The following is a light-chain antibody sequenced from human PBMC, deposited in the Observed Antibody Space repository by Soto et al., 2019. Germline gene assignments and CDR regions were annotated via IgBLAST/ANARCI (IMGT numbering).Light chain of an antibody. CDR1: NSNIGTGSD. CDR3: QSYDSSLTLV. Sequence: QSVLTRPPSFSGAPGRRVTISCTGSNSNIGTGSDVHWYQQVPGTAPKLLIYGNSNRPSGVPDRFSASKSGSSASLAITGLQAEDEADYYCQSYDSSLTLVFGGGTKLTVL. J-gene: IGLJ3*02. V-gene: IGLV1-40*01. CDR2: GNS.